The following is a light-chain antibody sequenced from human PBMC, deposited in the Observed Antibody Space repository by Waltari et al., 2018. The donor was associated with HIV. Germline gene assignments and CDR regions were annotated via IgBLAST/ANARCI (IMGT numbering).Light chain of an antibody. Sequence: EIVMTQSPATLSVSPGERATLSCRASQSISNNLVWYQQKPGQAPRLLIYGASTRATGIPVRFSGSGSGTEFTLTINSLQSEDFAVYYCQQNNQWPPWTFGQGTKVEIK. CDR3: QQNNQWPPWT. V-gene: IGKV3-15*01. CDR2: GAS. CDR1: QSISNN. J-gene: IGKJ1*01.